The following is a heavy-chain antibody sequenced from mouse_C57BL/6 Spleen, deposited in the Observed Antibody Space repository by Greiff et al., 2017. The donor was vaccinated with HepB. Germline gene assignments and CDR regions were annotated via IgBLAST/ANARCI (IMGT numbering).Heavy chain of an antibody. D-gene: IGHD1-1*01. CDR3: ARSGEYYYGSGGYFDV. Sequence: EVQLQQSGPELVKPGASVKIPCKASGYTFTDYNMDWVKQSHGKSLEWIGDINPNNGGTIYNQKFKGKATLTVDKSSSTAYMELRSLTSEDTAVYYCARSGEYYYGSGGYFDVWGTGTTVTVSS. CDR2: INPNNGGT. CDR1: GYTFTDYN. J-gene: IGHJ1*03. V-gene: IGHV1-18*01.